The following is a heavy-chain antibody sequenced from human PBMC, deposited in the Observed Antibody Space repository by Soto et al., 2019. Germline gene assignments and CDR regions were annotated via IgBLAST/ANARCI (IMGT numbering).Heavy chain of an antibody. CDR1: GGTFSSYT. CDR3: ANWDSSGWYYFDY. V-gene: IGHV1-69*02. D-gene: IGHD6-19*01. Sequence: QVQLVQSGAEVKKPGSSVKVSCKASGGTFSSYTISWVRQAPGQGLEWMGRIIPILGIANYAQKFQGRVTITADKSTGTAYMERSSLRSEDTAVYYCANWDSSGWYYFDYWGQGTLVTVSS. CDR2: IIPILGIA. J-gene: IGHJ4*02.